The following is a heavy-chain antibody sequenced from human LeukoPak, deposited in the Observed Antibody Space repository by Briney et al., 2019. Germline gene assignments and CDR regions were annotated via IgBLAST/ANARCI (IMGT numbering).Heavy chain of an antibody. CDR2: IYYSGST. Sequence: SETLSLTCTVSGGSISSYYWSWIRQPPGKGLEWIGYIYYSGSTNYNPSLKSRVTISVDTSKNQFSLKLSSVTAADTAVYYCARPNYDILTGYYLDVWGKGTTVTISS. CDR1: GGSISSYY. J-gene: IGHJ6*04. V-gene: IGHV4-59*12. D-gene: IGHD3-9*01. CDR3: ARPNYDILTGYYLDV.